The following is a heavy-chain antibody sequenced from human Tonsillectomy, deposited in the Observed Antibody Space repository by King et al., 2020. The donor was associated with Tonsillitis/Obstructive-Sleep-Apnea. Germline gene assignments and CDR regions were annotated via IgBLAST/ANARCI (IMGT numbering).Heavy chain of an antibody. CDR1: GFTISSYW. V-gene: IGHV3-7*01. Sequence: VQLVESGGGLVQSGGSLRLSCAASGFTISSYWMSWVRQAPGKGLEWVANIKQEGSEKHYVDSVKGRFTISRDNAKNSLYLQRNSLRAEDTAAYYCAREGGHGMVFDYWGQGTLVTDSS. CDR3: AREGGHGMVFDY. CDR2: IKQEGSEK. D-gene: IGHD4/OR15-4a*01. J-gene: IGHJ4*02.